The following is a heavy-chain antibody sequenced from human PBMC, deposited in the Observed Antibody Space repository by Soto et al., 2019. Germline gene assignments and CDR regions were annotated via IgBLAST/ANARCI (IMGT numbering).Heavy chain of an antibody. CDR3: ARQRTTVVTQADSDH. J-gene: IGHJ4*02. CDR1: GESISSSSYY. V-gene: IGHV4-39*01. Sequence: SEALSLTCIVSGESISSSSYYWGWIRQPPGKGLEWIGSIYYSGRTYYNPSFKSRVTKSIDTSKNQFSLKLSSVTATDTAVYYCARQRTTVVTQADSDHWGQGALVTVSS. CDR2: IYYSGRT. D-gene: IGHD2-21*02.